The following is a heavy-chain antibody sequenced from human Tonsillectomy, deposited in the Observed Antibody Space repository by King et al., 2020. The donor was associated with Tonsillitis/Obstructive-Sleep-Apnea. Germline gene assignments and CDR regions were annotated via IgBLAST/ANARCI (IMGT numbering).Heavy chain of an antibody. D-gene: IGHD5-18*01. J-gene: IGHJ6*03. CDR2: INPDSGDT. CDR1: GYVFTGYY. V-gene: IGHV1-2*06. Sequence: QLVQSGAEVKKPGASVKVSCKASGYVFTGYYLHWVRQSPGQGLEWMGRINPDSGDTNYAQRCQGRVTMTSDTSISTAYMELSRLRSDDTAVYYCAREAYSPMDVWGKGTTVTVSS. CDR3: AREAYSPMDV.